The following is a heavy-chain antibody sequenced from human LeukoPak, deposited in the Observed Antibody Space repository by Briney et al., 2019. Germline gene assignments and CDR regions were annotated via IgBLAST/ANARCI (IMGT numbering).Heavy chain of an antibody. CDR2: ISAYNGNT. D-gene: IGHD6-19*01. CDR3: ARDAGIAVAGPLGLDY. Sequence: ASVKVSCKASGYTFTSYGISWVRQAPGQGLEWMGWISAYNGNTNYAQKLQGRVTTTTDTSTSTAYMELRSLRSDDTAVYYCARDAGIAVAGPLGLDYWGQGTLVTVSS. V-gene: IGHV1-18*01. J-gene: IGHJ4*02. CDR1: GYTFTSYG.